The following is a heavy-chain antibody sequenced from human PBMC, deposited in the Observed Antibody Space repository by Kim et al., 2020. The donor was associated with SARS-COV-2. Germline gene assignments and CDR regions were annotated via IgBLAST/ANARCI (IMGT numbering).Heavy chain of an antibody. CDR2: IYYSGST. CDR3: AREKLYGSGSHFDY. Sequence: SETLSLTCTVSGGSISSGDYYWSWIRQPPGKGLEWIGYIYYSGSTYYNPSLKSRVTISVDTSKNQFSLKLSSVTAADTAVYYCAREKLYGSGSHFDYWGQGTLAPVSS. J-gene: IGHJ4*02. D-gene: IGHD3-10*01. CDR1: GGSISSGDYY. V-gene: IGHV4-30-4*01.